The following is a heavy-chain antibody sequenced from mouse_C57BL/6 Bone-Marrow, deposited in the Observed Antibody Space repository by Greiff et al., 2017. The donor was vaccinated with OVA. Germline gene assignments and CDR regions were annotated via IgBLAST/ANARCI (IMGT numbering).Heavy chain of an antibody. CDR1: GFTFNTYA. CDR2: IRSKSSNYAT. Sequence: EVQVVESGGGLVQPKGSLKLSCAASGFTFNTYAMHWVRQAPGKGLEWVARIRSKSSNYATYYADAVKDRFTISRDDSQSMLYLQMNNLKTEDTAMYYCVGPVVATYRYAMDYWGQGTSVTVSS. J-gene: IGHJ4*01. CDR3: VGPVVATYRYAMDY. D-gene: IGHD1-1*01. V-gene: IGHV10-3*01.